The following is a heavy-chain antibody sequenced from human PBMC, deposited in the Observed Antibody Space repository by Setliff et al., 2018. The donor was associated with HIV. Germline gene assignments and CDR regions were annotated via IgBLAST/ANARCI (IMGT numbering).Heavy chain of an antibody. J-gene: IGHJ2*01. V-gene: IGHV3-7*05. CDR1: GFTFGSFW. Sequence: GGSLRLSCAASGFTFGSFWMTWVRQPPGKGLEWVANIQQHGSEKNYVDSVKGRFTISRDNDKNSLFLQMNSLRADDTAVYYCARGYSSTWSHWYFDLWGRGTLVTVSS. CDR2: IQQHGSEK. D-gene: IGHD6-13*01. CDR3: ARGYSSTWSHWYFDL.